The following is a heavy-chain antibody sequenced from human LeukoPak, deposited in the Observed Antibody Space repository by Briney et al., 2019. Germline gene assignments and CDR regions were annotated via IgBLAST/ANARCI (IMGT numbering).Heavy chain of an antibody. CDR1: GGSISRSDHY. V-gene: IGHV4-31*03. D-gene: IGHD2-15*01. CDR2: IYYSGST. CDR3: ARGGPGYCSGGSCYLH. Sequence: SQTLSLTCSVSGGSISRSDHYWSWIRQHPGKGLEWIGYIYYSGSTYYNPSLKSRVTISVDTSKNQFSLKLSSVTAADTAVYYCARGGPGYCSGGSCYLHWGQGTLVTVSS. J-gene: IGHJ4*02.